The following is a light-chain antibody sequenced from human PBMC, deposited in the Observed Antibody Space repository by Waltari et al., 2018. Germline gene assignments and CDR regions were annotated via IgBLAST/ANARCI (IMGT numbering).Light chain of an antibody. CDR2: GAS. Sequence: EMVLTQSPGTLSLSPGERATPSCRARQSIGRYLAWYQQKPDQAPRLLIYGASSRATGIPDRFSGSGSGTDFSLTISRLEPEDFAVYYCQNHERLPATFGQGTKVEIK. J-gene: IGKJ1*01. V-gene: IGKV3-20*01. CDR3: QNHERLPAT. CDR1: QSIGRY.